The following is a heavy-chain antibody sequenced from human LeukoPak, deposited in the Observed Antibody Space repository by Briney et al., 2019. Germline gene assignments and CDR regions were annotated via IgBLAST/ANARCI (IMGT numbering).Heavy chain of an antibody. V-gene: IGHV3-15*01. CDR3: TTTTVIPY. Sequence: GGSLRLSCAASGFTFSNAWMSWVRQAPGKGLEWVGRIKSKPDGGTTDYAAPVKGRFTISRDDSKNTLYLQMNSLKTEDTAVYYCTTTTVIPYWGQGTLVTVSS. J-gene: IGHJ4*02. CDR2: IKSKPDGGTT. D-gene: IGHD4-11*01. CDR1: GFTFSNAW.